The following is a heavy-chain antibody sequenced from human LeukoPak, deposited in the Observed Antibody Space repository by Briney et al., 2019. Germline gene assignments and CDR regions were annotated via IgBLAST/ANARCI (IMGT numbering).Heavy chain of an antibody. Sequence: PGGSLRLSCAASGFIFSSYWMSWVRQAPGKGLEWVANIKQDGSEKYYVDSVKGRFTISRDSSKNTLFLQMNRLRPEDAAVYYCAKAPVTTCRGAYCYPFDYWGQGTLVTVSS. D-gene: IGHD2-21*01. CDR2: IKQDGSEK. J-gene: IGHJ4*02. CDR1: GFIFSSYW. V-gene: IGHV3-7*03. CDR3: AKAPVTTCRGAYCYPFDY.